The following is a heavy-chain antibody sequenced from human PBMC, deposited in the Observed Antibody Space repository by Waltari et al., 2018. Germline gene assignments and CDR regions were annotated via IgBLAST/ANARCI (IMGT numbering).Heavy chain of an antibody. D-gene: IGHD3-22*01. CDR2: ISSSSSYI. CDR1: GFTFSSLS. V-gene: IGHV3-21*01. J-gene: IGHJ4*02. CDR3: ARDPQYYYDSSGYL. Sequence: EVQLVESGGGLAKPGGSLRLSCAASGFTFSSLSMNWVRQVPGKGLEWVSSISSSSSYIYYADSVKGRFTISRDNAKNSLYLQMNSLRAEDTAVYYCARDPQYYYDSSGYLWGQGTLVTVSS.